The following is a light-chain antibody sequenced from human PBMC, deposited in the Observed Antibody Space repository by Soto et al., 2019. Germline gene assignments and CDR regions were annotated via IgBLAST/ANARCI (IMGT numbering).Light chain of an antibody. CDR3: QQYNNWPPNT. CDR2: GAS. CDR1: QSVSSN. J-gene: IGKJ4*01. Sequence: EIVMTQSPATLSVSPGERATLSCRASQSVSSNLAWYQQKPGQAPMLLIYGASTRATGIPARFSGSGSGTEFTLTISSLQSEDFAVYYCQQYNNWPPNTFGGGTKVXX. V-gene: IGKV3-15*01.